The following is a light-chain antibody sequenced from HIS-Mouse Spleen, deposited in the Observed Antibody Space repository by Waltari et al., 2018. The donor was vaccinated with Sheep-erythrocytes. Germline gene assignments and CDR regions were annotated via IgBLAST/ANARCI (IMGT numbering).Light chain of an antibody. V-gene: IGLV2-11*01. CDR1: SRYVGGYNY. J-gene: IGLJ1*01. CDR2: DVS. CDR3: CSYAGSYNHV. Sequence: QSALTQPRSVSGSPGQSVTISCTGTSRYVGGYNYVSWYQQHPGKAPKPMIYDVSKRPSGVPDRFSGSKSGNTASLTISGLQAEDEADYYCCSYAGSYNHVFATGTKVTVL.